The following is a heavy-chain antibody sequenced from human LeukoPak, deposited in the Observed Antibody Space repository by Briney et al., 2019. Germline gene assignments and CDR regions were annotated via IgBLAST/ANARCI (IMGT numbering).Heavy chain of an antibody. V-gene: IGHV4-34*01. J-gene: IGHJ6*02. CDR3: ARGRVSATGYYFAMDV. CDR1: GKSFSGYY. Sequence: KSSETLSLTCTVYGKSFSGYYWTCIRQSPGKGLEWIGEINHSGSTNYNPSLKSRVSISIDTSKNHLSLKLSSVTAADTAVYYCARGRVSATGYYFAMDVWGQGTTVTVSS. D-gene: IGHD3-9*01. CDR2: INHSGST.